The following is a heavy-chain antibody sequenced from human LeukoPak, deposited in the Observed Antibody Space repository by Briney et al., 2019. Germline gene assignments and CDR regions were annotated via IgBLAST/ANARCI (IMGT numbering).Heavy chain of an antibody. V-gene: IGHV4-59*01. CDR2: IYYSGST. Sequence: SETLSLTCTVSGGSISSYYWSWIRQPPGKGLEWIGYIYYSGSTNYSPSLKSRVTISVDTSKNQFSLKLSSVTAADTAVYYCAREGGYSGSYFGYWGQGTLVTVSS. CDR3: AREGGYSGSYFGY. CDR1: GGSISSYY. D-gene: IGHD1-26*01. J-gene: IGHJ4*02.